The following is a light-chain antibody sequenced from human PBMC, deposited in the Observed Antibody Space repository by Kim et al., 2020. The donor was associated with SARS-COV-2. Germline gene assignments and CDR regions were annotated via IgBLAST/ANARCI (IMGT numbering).Light chain of an antibody. CDR3: QQYNTYSRT. J-gene: IGKJ1*01. Sequence: DIQMTQFPSTLSASIGDRVTITCRASQSISHWLAWYQQKPGKAPKVLISRASSLQSGVPSRFSGSGSGTEFTLTISSLRPDDFATYYCQQYNTYSRTFGQGTKVDIK. V-gene: IGKV1-5*03. CDR1: QSISHW. CDR2: RAS.